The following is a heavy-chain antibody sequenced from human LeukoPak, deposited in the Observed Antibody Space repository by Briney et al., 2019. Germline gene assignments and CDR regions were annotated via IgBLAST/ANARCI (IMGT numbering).Heavy chain of an antibody. J-gene: IGHJ3*02. D-gene: IGHD5-24*01. Sequence: AASAFTVSSSFMSWVRQAPGKGLEWVSIIYSNGNTHYADSVRGRSTISRDNSMNTLCLQMNNLGAEDTAVYYCARTNNYAFDIWGLGTMVTVSS. CDR3: ARTNNYAFDI. CDR2: IYSNGNT. V-gene: IGHV3-53*01. CDR1: AFTVSSSF.